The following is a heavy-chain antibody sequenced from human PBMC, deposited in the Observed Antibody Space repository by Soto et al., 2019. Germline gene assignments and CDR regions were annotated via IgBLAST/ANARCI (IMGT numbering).Heavy chain of an antibody. J-gene: IGHJ6*02. CDR1: GFTFSSYG. D-gene: IGHD2-15*01. CDR3: AKEVKLLLSGLDV. Sequence: QVQLVESGGGVVQPGRSLRLSCAASGFTFSSYGMHWVRQAPGKGLEWVAVISYDGSNKYYADSVKGRFTISRDNSKNTLYLQMNSLRAEDTAVYYCAKEVKLLLSGLDVWGQGTTVTVSS. V-gene: IGHV3-30*18. CDR2: ISYDGSNK.